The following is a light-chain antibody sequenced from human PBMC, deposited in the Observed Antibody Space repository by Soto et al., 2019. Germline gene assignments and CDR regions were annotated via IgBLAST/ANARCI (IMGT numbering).Light chain of an antibody. Sequence: EIVMTQSPATLSVSPGERATLSCRASQSVSSNLAWHQQKPGQAPRLLIYGASTRATGIPARFSGSGSGTEFTLTISSLQSEDFAVYYCQQYNNWPLFFGGGTKVEIK. CDR1: QSVSSN. CDR3: QQYNNWPLF. J-gene: IGKJ4*01. CDR2: GAS. V-gene: IGKV3-15*01.